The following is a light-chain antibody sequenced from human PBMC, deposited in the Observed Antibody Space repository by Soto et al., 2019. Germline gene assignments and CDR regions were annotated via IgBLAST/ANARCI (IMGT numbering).Light chain of an antibody. V-gene: IGKV3-20*01. Sequence: EIVLTQSPGTLSLSPGERATLSCRASQSVSSSYLAWYQKKPGQAPSLLIHGASSRATGIPDRFSGSGSGTDFSLTISRLEPEDFAVYYWQQYGSSPRTFGQGTKVEIK. CDR3: QQYGSSPRT. CDR1: QSVSSSY. J-gene: IGKJ1*01. CDR2: GAS.